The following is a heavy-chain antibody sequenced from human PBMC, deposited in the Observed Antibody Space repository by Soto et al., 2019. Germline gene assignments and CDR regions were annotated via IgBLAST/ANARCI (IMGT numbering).Heavy chain of an antibody. CDR3: ARGRLNGYCDGGSCFKVFDY. Sequence: QEQLQQRGAGLLKPSETLSLTCTAYGGSFRGYYWNWIRQPPGKGLEWVGEIYHSGSTNYYPSLKSRVTISVDTAKHQFSLRLGSVTAADTAVYYCARGRLNGYCDGGSCFKVFDYWGQGSLVTVSS. CDR2: IYHSGST. D-gene: IGHD2-15*01. V-gene: IGHV4-34*01. CDR1: GGSFRGYY. J-gene: IGHJ4*02.